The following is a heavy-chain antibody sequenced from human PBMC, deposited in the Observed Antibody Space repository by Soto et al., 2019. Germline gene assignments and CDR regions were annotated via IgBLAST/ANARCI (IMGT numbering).Heavy chain of an antibody. D-gene: IGHD2-8*01. CDR3: AAGPNTP. Sequence: ASVKVSCNASALTFTSSSVQWVRQARGQRLEWIGWIVVGSGNTNYAQKFQERVTITRDMSTSTAYMELSSLRSEDTAVYYCAAGPNTPWGQGTLVTVSS. CDR2: IVVGSGNT. CDR1: ALTFTSSS. V-gene: IGHV1-58*01. J-gene: IGHJ5*02.